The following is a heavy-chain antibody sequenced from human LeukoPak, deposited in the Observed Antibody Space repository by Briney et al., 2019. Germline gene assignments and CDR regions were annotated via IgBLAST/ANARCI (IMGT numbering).Heavy chain of an antibody. D-gene: IGHD3-22*01. V-gene: IGHV4-59*12. Sequence: PSETLSLTCTVSGDSISSYYWSWIRQPPGKGLEWIGYIYYSGSTNYNPSLKSRVTISVDRSKNQFSLKLSSVTAADTAVYYCASRAADSSGYYYFDYWGQGTLVTVSS. CDR2: IYYSGST. CDR3: ASRAADSSGYYYFDY. CDR1: GDSISSYY. J-gene: IGHJ4*02.